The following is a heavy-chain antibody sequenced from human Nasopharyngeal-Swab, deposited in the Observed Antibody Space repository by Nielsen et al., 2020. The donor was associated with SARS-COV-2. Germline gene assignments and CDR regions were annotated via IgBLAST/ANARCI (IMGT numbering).Heavy chain of an antibody. Sequence: SLKISCAASGFYFWTHALHWVRQAPGKGLEWVAIISFDGSKAYYADSVKGRFTVSRDNSESTMFLQMSSLRPEDSAVYYCAREERGTATTLFDYWGQGTLVTVSS. CDR3: AREERGTATTLFDY. D-gene: IGHD4-17*01. CDR2: ISFDGSKA. V-gene: IGHV3-30*04. CDR1: GFYFWTHA. J-gene: IGHJ4*02.